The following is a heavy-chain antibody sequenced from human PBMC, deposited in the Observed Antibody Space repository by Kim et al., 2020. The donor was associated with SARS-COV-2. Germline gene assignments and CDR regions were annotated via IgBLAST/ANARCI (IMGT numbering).Heavy chain of an antibody. CDR2: IWNDGSYV. CDR1: GFAFSSHG. Sequence: GGSLRLSCEASGFAFSSHGMHWVRQAQGKGLEWVGIIWNDGSYVYYGDSVKGRFTISRDNSKNTLYLQMNNLRVEDAAVYYCEKACSGGVGCFYMGFWGLGPLITVAS. D-gene: IGHD2-15*01. CDR3: EKACSGGVGCFYMGF. V-gene: IGHV3-33*03. J-gene: IGHJ4*02.